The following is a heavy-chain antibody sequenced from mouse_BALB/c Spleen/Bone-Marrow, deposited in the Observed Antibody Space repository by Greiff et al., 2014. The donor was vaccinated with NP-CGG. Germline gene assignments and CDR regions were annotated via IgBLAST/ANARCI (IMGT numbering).Heavy chain of an antibody. V-gene: IGHV5-9*02. CDR2: IRSGGSYT. CDR3: ARHHGSCDAMDY. Sequence: DVKLVESGGGLVKPGGSLKLSCAASGFAFSSYDMSWVRQTPEKRLEWVATIRSGGSYTYYPDSVKGRFTISSDNARNTLYLQMSSLRSEDTALYYCARHHGSCDAMDYGGQGTSVTVSS. J-gene: IGHJ4*01. D-gene: IGHD1-1*01. CDR1: GFAFSSYD.